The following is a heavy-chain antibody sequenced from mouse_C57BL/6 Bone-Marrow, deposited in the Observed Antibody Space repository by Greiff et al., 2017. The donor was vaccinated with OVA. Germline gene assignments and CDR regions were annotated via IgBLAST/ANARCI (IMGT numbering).Heavy chain of an antibody. V-gene: IGHV5-6*02. D-gene: IGHD3-3*01. CDR3: ARHEGLHFDY. J-gene: IGHJ2*01. Sequence: DVKLVESGGDLVKPGGSLKLSCAASGFTFSSYGMSWVRQTPDKRLEWVATISSGGSYTYYPDSVKGRFTISRNNAKNTLYLQMSSLKAEDTAMYYCARHEGLHFDYWGQGTTLTVSS. CDR1: GFTFSSYG. CDR2: ISSGGSYT.